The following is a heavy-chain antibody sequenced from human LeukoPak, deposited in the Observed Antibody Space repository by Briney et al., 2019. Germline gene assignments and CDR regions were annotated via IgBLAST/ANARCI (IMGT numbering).Heavy chain of an antibody. CDR3: ARVRETDYYYYAMDV. V-gene: IGHV3-53*01. CDR1: GFTVSSNY. Sequence: GSLRLSCAASGFTVSSNYMNWVRQAPGKGLESVSVIYRGGGTYYADSVKGRFTISRDNSKNTLYLQMNSLRADDTAVYFCARVRETDYYYYAMDVWDQGTTVTVSS. J-gene: IGHJ6*02. CDR2: IYRGGGT.